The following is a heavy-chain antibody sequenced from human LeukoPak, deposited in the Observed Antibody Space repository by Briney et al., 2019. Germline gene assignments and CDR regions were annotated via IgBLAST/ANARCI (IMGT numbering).Heavy chain of an antibody. D-gene: IGHD6-13*01. J-gene: IGHJ4*02. CDR3: ARELTLGISRWYDD. Sequence: GGSLRLSRAASGITFSRYWMSWVRQAPGKGLEWVANINQDGSEKYYVDSVKGRFTISRDNAKNSLSLQMNSLKAEDTAVYYCARELTLGISRWYDDRGQGTLVTVSS. CDR2: INQDGSEK. V-gene: IGHV3-7*01. CDR1: GITFSRYW.